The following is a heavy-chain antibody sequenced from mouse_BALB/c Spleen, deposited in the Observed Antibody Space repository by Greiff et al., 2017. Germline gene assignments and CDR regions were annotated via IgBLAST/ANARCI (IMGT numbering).Heavy chain of an antibody. Sequence: VQLKQSGAELVKPGASVKLSCTASGFNIKDTYMHWVKQRPEQGLEWIGRIDPANGNTKYDPKFQGKATITADTSSNTAYLQLSSLTSEDTAVYYCARGVRHAMDYWGQGTSVTVSS. CDR3: ARGVRHAMDY. J-gene: IGHJ4*01. V-gene: IGHV14-3*02. CDR2: IDPANGNT. D-gene: IGHD2-14*01. CDR1: GFNIKDTY.